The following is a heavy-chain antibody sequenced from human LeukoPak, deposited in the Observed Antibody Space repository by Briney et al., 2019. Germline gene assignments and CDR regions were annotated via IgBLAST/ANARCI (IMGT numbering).Heavy chain of an antibody. V-gene: IGHV3-21*01. J-gene: IGHJ6*02. CDR3: ARGYCSSTSCLLSRFYGMDV. Sequence: GGSLRLSCAASGFTFSSYSMNWVRQAPGEGLEWVSSISSSSSYIYYADSVKGRFTISRDNAKNSLYLQMNSLRAEDTAVYYCARGYCSSTSCLLSRFYGMDVWGQGTTVTVSS. D-gene: IGHD2-2*01. CDR1: GFTFSSYS. CDR2: ISSSSSYI.